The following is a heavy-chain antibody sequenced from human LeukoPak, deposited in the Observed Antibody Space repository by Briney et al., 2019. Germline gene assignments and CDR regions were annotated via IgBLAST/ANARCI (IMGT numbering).Heavy chain of an antibody. CDR2: IGTASDT. V-gene: IGHV3-13*01. CDR3: ARGPPRGKYYYMDV. D-gene: IGHD1-1*01. Sequence: PGGSLRLSCAASGFTFSSFDRHWVRQPTGQGLEWVSTIGTASDTYYPGSVEGRFTLSRDNAKNSLYLQMNSLTAGDTAVYYCARGPPRGKYYYMDVWGKGTTVTVSS. J-gene: IGHJ6*03. CDR1: GFTFSSFD.